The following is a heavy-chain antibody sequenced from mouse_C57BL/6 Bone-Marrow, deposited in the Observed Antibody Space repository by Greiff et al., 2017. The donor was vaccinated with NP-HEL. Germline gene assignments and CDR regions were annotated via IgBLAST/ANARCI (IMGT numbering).Heavy chain of an antibody. Sequence: QVQLQQSGAELARPGASVKMSCKASGYTFTSYTMHWVKQRPGQGLEWIGYINPSGGYTKYNRKFKGKATLTADKSSSTAYMQLSSLTSEDSAVYYCARRIYDGYYVSEGWGTGTTVTASS. J-gene: IGHJ1*03. CDR1: GYTFTSYT. CDR3: ARRIYDGYYVSEG. V-gene: IGHV1-4*01. D-gene: IGHD2-3*01. CDR2: INPSGGYT.